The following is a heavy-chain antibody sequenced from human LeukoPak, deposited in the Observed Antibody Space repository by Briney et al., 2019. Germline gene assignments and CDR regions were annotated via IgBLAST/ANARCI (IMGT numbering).Heavy chain of an antibody. V-gene: IGHV4-39*01. J-gene: IGHJ4*02. Sequence: SETLSLTCTVSGDSINNSSYYWGWIRQPPGKGLEWIGSIHYSGSTYYNPSLKSRVTISVDTSKNQFSLRLSSVTAADTAVYYCARGSIAPDYWGQGTLVTVSS. CDR3: ARGSIAPDY. D-gene: IGHD6-6*01. CDR1: GDSINNSSYY. CDR2: IHYSGST.